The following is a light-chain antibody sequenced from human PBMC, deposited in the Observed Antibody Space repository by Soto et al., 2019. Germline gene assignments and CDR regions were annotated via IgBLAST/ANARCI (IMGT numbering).Light chain of an antibody. J-gene: IGKJ1*01. CDR2: ATS. V-gene: IGKV3-20*01. CDR1: QSIDNRY. Sequence: EIVLTQSPGTLSSSPGERATLSCRASQSIDNRYLAWYQHKPGQAPRLLIYATSSRATGIPDRFGGSGSGTDFTLTINRLEPEDFGVYYCQQYFGSSWTFGQGTKVDIK. CDR3: QQYFGSSWT.